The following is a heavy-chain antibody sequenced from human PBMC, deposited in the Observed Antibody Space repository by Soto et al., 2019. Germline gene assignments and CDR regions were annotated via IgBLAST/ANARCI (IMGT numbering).Heavy chain of an antibody. CDR2: ILYDGSNK. J-gene: IGHJ6*02. CDR1: RFTFSSYA. Sequence: GGSLRPSCAASRFTFSSYAMHWVRQAPGKGLEWVAVILYDGSNKYYADSVKGRFTISTDNSKTASLLLNSLKASDTAIYFCARVSVPQVSTMGGMDVWGQGTTVTVSS. D-gene: IGHD3-16*01. CDR3: ARVSVPQVSTMGGMDV. V-gene: IGHV3-30-3*01.